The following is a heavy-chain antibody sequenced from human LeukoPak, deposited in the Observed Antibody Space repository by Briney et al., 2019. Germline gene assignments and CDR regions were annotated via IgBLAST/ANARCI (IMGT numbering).Heavy chain of an antibody. D-gene: IGHD3-3*01. V-gene: IGHV3-48*01. J-gene: IGHJ4*02. Sequence: PGGSLRLSCAASGFAFSSHTINWVRQAPGKGLEWVSSISSGSTIIYYADSVKGRFTISRDNGRNSLYLQMNSLRADDTAVYYCAREGARDDFWSGYYWTGRALRPYYFDYWGQGTLVTVSS. CDR1: GFAFSSHT. CDR2: ISSGSTII. CDR3: AREGARDDFWSGYYWTGRALRPYYFDY.